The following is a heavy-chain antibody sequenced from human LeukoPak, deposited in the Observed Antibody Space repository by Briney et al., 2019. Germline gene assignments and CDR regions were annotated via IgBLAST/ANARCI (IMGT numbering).Heavy chain of an antibody. CDR1: GFIFSSFF. Sequence: GGSLRLSCAASGFIFSSFFITWVRQAPGKGLEWVSGITGSAGTTSYADSVKGRFTISRDNSKNTLYLQMNSLRAEDTAVYYCAKGKGMVHNNYCFDCWGQGSLVTVSS. V-gene: IGHV3-23*01. D-gene: IGHD4-11*01. CDR3: AKGKGMVHNNYCFDC. CDR2: ITGSAGTT. J-gene: IGHJ4*02.